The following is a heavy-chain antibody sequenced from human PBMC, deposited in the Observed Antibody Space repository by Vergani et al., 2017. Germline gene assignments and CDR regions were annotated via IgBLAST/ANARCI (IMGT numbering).Heavy chain of an antibody. CDR2: ISYDGSNK. J-gene: IGHJ6*02. Sequence: QVQLVESGGGVVQPGRSLRLSCAASGFTFSSYAMHWVRQAPGKGLEWVAVISYDGSNKYYADSVKGRFTISRDNSKNTLYLQMNSLRAEDTAVYYCARDHLQGIAVAQYGMYVWGQGTTVTVSS. CDR3: ARDHLQGIAVAQYGMYV. D-gene: IGHD6-19*01. V-gene: IGHV3-30*01. CDR1: GFTFSSYA.